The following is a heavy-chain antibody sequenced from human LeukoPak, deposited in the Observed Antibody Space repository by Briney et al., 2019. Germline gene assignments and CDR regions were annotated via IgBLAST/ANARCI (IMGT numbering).Heavy chain of an antibody. CDR2: IYYSGST. J-gene: IGHJ1*01. D-gene: IGHD1-26*01. CDR3: ARAVGATLLYFQH. CDR1: GGSISSYY. Sequence: PSETLSLTCTVSGGSISSYYWSWIRQPPGKGLEWIGYIYYSGSTNYNPSLKSRVTIPVDTSKNQFSLKLSSVTAADTAVYYCARAVGATLLYFQHWGQGTLVTVSS. V-gene: IGHV4-59*01.